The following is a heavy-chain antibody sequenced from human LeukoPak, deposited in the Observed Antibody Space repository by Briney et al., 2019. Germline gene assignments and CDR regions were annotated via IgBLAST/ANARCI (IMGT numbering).Heavy chain of an antibody. CDR2: INSDGSST. Sequence: GGSLRLSCAASGFTFSSYWMHWVRQAPGKGLVWVSRINSDGSSTSYADSVKGRFTNSRDNAKNTLYLQMNSLRAEDTAVYYCARGRTTSRSDAFDIWGQGTMVTVSS. J-gene: IGHJ3*02. V-gene: IGHV3-74*01. D-gene: IGHD1-14*01. CDR1: GFTFSSYW. CDR3: ARGRTTSRSDAFDI.